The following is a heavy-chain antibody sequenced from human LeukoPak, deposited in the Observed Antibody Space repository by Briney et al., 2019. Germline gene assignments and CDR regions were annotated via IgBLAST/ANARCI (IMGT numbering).Heavy chain of an antibody. CDR2: ISAYNGNT. CDR1: GYTFTSYG. D-gene: IGHD3-3*01. CDR3: ARDRYYDFWSGYSGSVDV. Sequence: GASVKVSCKASGYTFTSYGISWVRQAPGQGLEWMGWISAYNGNTNYAQKLQGRVTMTTDTSTSTAYMELRSLRSDDTAVYYCARDRYYDFWSGYSGSVDVWGKGTTVTVSS. J-gene: IGHJ6*04. V-gene: IGHV1-18*01.